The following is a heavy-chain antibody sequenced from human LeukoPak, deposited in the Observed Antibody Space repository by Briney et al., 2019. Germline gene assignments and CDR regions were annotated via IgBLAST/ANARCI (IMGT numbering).Heavy chain of an antibody. D-gene: IGHD5-18*01. V-gene: IGHV4-61*02. J-gene: IGHJ4*02. Sequence: PSETLSLTCTVSGGSISSGSYYWGWIRQPAGKGLEWIGRIYTSGSTNYNPSLKSRVTISVDTSKNQFSLKLSSVTAADTAVYYCARLRGYSYGYRIDYWGQGTLVTVSS. CDR2: IYTSGST. CDR3: ARLRGYSYGYRIDY. CDR1: GGSISSGSYY.